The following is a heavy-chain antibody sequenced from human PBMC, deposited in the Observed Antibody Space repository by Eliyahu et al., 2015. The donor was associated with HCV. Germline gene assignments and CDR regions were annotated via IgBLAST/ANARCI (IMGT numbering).Heavy chain of an antibody. CDR1: GGSISSYY. J-gene: IGHJ4*02. CDR2: IYYSGST. V-gene: IGHV4-59*01. CDR3: ARLIAVAGRELYYFDY. D-gene: IGHD6-19*01. Sequence: QVQLQESGPGLVKPSETLSLTCTVSGGSISSYYWSWIRQPPGKGLEWIGYIYYSGSTNYNSSLKSRVTISVDTSKNQFSLKLSSVTAADTAVYYCARLIAVAGRELYYFDYWGQGTLVTVSS.